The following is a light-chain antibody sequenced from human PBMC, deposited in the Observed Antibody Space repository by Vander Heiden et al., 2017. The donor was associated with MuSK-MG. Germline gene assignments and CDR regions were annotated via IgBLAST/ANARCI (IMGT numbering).Light chain of an antibody. CDR1: TGSVSTSYY. Sequence: QTVVTQEPSFSVSPGGTVTPTCGLTTGSVSTSYYPSWYQQTPGQAPRMLIYNANTRSSGVPDRFSGSILGNTAALTITGAQAEDEADYYCVTYMGSGSVVFGGGTKLTVL. V-gene: IGLV8-61*01. J-gene: IGLJ2*01. CDR2: NAN. CDR3: VTYMGSGSVV.